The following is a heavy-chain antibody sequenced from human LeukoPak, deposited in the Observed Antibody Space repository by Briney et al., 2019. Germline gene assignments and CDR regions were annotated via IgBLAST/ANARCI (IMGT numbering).Heavy chain of an antibody. J-gene: IGHJ4*02. D-gene: IGHD2-2*01. Sequence: GGSLRLSCAASGFTFSDYYMSWIRQAPGKGLEWVSYISSSGSTIYYADSVKGRFTISRDNAKSSLYLQMNSLRAEDTAVYYCARDCSTSCYEGVDYWGQGTLVTVSS. V-gene: IGHV3-11*04. CDR2: ISSSGSTI. CDR3: ARDCSTSCYEGVDY. CDR1: GFTFSDYY.